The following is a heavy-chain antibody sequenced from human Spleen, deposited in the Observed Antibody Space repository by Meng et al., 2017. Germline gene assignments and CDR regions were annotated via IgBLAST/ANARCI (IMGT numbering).Heavy chain of an antibody. CDR3: GRVQYFDWLGDVFDF. J-gene: IGHJ3*01. CDR2: IYYNGSN. CDR1: GGSFSTYY. V-gene: IGHV4-59*01. D-gene: IGHD3-9*01. Sequence: SESLSLTCTVSGGSFSTYYWSWIRQPPGKGLEWVGSIYYNGSNNYYPSPMSGVTITVDTSKNQFSLKLSTVTAADTAVYHCGRVQYFDWLGDVFDFWGQGTMVTVSS.